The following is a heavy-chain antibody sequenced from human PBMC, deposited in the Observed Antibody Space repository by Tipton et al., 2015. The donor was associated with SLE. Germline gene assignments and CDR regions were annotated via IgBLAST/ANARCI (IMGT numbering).Heavy chain of an antibody. V-gene: IGHV3-9*02. Sequence: SLRLSCTISGITPDEYAMHWVRHAPGQGLEWVAGIFWDGGGVDYVGSVKGRFTISRDKGRKSLFLQMNSLRPEDTALYYCIRDMFPGGADVWGQGTMVTVSS. CDR3: IRDMFPGGADV. D-gene: IGHD3-16*01. CDR1: GITPDEYA. CDR2: IFWDGGGV. J-gene: IGHJ3*01.